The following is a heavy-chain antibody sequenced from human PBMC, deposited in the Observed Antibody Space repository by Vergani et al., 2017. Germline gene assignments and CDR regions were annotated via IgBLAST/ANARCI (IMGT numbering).Heavy chain of an antibody. CDR3: ARDCTSGGCPDNYGMDV. CDR1: GFTFDDYT. V-gene: IGHV3-43*01. Sequence: EVQLVESGGVVVQPGGSLRLSCAASGFTFDDYTMHWVRQAPGKGLEWVSLISWDGGSTYYADSVKGRFTISRDNSKNSLYLQMNSLRTEDTALYYCARDCTSGGCPDNYGMDVWGQGATVTVSS. CDR2: ISWDGGST. D-gene: IGHD2-8*01. J-gene: IGHJ6*02.